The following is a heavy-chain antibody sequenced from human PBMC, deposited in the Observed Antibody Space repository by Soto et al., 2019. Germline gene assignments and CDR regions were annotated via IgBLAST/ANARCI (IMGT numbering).Heavy chain of an antibody. Sequence: QLQLQESAPGPVKPSQTLSLTCAVSGGPIGSGGYSWTWIRQPPGKGLEWIGYIYSGTTHYNPSLKSRVTISMDRSKNQISLSLKSVTAADTAVYYCAREDSGGFLDVWGQGTLVTVSS. D-gene: IGHD2-15*01. CDR3: AREDSGGFLDV. CDR1: GGPIGSGGYS. V-gene: IGHV4-30-2*01. CDR2: IYSGTT. J-gene: IGHJ4*02.